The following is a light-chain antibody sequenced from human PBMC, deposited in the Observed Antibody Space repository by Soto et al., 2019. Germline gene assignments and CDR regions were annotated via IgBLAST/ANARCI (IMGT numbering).Light chain of an antibody. V-gene: IGLV2-8*01. CDR2: EVT. CDR1: SSDVGGYNY. Sequence: QCALTQPPSASGSPGQAVTISCTGTSSDVGGYNYVSWYQQHPGKAPKLMIYEVTKRPSGVPDRFSGSKSGNTASLTVSGLQAEDEADYYCSSYAGSNIYVYGSGTKV. CDR3: SSYAGSNIYV. J-gene: IGLJ1*01.